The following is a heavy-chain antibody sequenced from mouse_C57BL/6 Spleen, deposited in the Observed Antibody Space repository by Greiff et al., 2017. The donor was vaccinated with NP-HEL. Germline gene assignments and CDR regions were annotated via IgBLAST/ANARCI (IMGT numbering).Heavy chain of an antibody. CDR1: GFSLTSYG. D-gene: IGHD2-4*01. V-gene: IGHV2-2*01. J-gene: IGHJ3*01. CDR3: ARARDYAPFAY. Sequence: QVQLQQSGPGLVQPSQSLSITCTVSGFSLTSYGVHWVRQSPGKGLEWLGVIWSGGSTDYNAAFISRLSISKDNSKSQVFFKMNSLQADDTAIYYYARARDYAPFAYWGQGTLVTVSA. CDR2: IWSGGST.